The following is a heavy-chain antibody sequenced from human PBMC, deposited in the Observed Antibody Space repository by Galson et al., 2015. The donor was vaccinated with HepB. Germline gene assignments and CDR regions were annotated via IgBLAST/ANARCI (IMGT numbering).Heavy chain of an antibody. J-gene: IGHJ4*02. CDR1: GFSFSTYG. V-gene: IGHV3-30*18. CDR2: IASYGGNE. Sequence: LRLSCAASGFSFSTYGMHWVRQAPGKGLEWVAVIASYGGNEYYTDSVKGRFTISRDNSRNMLYLQMNSLRAEDTAVYYCAKESWVATIEGGLDYWGQGTLVTVSS. CDR3: AKESWVATIEGGLDY. D-gene: IGHD5-12*01.